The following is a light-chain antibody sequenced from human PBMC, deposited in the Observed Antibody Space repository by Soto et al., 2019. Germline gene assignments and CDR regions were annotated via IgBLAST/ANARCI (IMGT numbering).Light chain of an antibody. Sequence: QSALTQPPSVSGAPGQRVSISCTGGSSNIGAGYDVHWYLQLPGTAPKVLIYANSNRPSGVPDRFSGSKSGTSASLAITGLQAEDEADYYCQSYDSSLRGYVFGTGTKVTVL. CDR3: QSYDSSLRGYV. CDR2: ANS. V-gene: IGLV1-40*01. CDR1: SSNIGAGYD. J-gene: IGLJ1*01.